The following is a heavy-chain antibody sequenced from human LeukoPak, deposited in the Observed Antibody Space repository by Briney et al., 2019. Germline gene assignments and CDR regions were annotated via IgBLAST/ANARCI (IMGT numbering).Heavy chain of an antibody. CDR3: ARVYNWNDAADN. V-gene: IGHV4-31*03. Sequence: SETLSLTCTVSGGSISRGGYYWSWIRQHPGEGVVWIGYIYYSGSTYYNPSLKSRVTISVDTSKNQFSLKLSSVTAADTAVYYCARVYNWNDAADNWGQGTLVTVSS. J-gene: IGHJ4*02. D-gene: IGHD1-20*01. CDR2: IYYSGST. CDR1: GGSISRGGYY.